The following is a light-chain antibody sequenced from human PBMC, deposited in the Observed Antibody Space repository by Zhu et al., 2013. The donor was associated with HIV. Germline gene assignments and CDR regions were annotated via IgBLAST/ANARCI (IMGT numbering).Light chain of an antibody. CDR1: SSDVGGYKY. CDR3: SSYAGSNNYV. J-gene: IGLJ1*01. V-gene: IGLV2-8*01. CDR2: EVS. Sequence: QSALTQPPSASGSPGQSVTISCTGTSSDVGGYKYVSWYQQYPGKAPKLMIYEVSKRPSGVPDRFSGSKSGNTASLTVSGLQAEDEADYYCSSYAGSNNYVFGTGTKVTVL.